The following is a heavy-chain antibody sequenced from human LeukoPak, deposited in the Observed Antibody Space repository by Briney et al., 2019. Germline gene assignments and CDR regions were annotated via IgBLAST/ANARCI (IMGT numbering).Heavy chain of an antibody. D-gene: IGHD3-22*01. CDR1: GYTFTRYG. Sequence: ASVKVSCKASGYTFTRYGISWVRQAPGQGLEWMGWISAYNGNTNYAQKLQGRVTMTTDTSTSTAYMELSRLRSDDTAVYYCARDRVNYYDSSGYPNFDYWGQGTLVTVSS. V-gene: IGHV1-18*01. CDR2: ISAYNGNT. J-gene: IGHJ4*02. CDR3: ARDRVNYYDSSGYPNFDY.